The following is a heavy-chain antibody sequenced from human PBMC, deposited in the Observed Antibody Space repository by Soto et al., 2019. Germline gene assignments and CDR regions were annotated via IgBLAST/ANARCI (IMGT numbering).Heavy chain of an antibody. J-gene: IGHJ6*02. CDR2: ISYDGSNK. D-gene: IGHD6-19*01. V-gene: IGHV3-30-3*01. CDR1: GFTFSSYA. Sequence: SLRLSCAASGFTFSSYAMHWVRQAPGKGLEWVAVISYDGSNKYYADSVKGRFTISRDNSKNTLYLQMNSLRAEDTAVYYCARDQWLATGEGAYYYYGMDVWGQGTTVTVSS. CDR3: ARDQWLATGEGAYYYYGMDV.